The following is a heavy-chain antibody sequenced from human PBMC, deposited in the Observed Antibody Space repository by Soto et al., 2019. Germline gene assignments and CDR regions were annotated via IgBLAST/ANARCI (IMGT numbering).Heavy chain of an antibody. Sequence: QLQLQESGPGLVKPSEILSLICTVSGGSISSSSYYWGWIRQPPGKGLEWIGSIYYSGSTYYNPSLKSRVTISVDTSKNQFSLKLSSVTAADTAVYYCARRGSGSYSDYWGQGTLVTVSS. CDR3: ARRGSGSYSDY. D-gene: IGHD3-10*01. J-gene: IGHJ4*02. CDR2: IYYSGST. V-gene: IGHV4-39*01. CDR1: GGSISSSSYY.